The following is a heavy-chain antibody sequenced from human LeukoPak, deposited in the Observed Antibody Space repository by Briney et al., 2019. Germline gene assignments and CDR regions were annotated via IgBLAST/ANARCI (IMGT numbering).Heavy chain of an antibody. CDR2: ISAAGGT. V-gene: IGHV3-53*01. J-gene: IGHJ6*02. CDR3: ATRALPGYYYGMDV. Sequence: GGSLRLSCAASGFTFSSYSMNWVRQAPGRGLEWVSIISAAGGTYYVDSVKGRFTISRDNSKNTLYFQMNSLRVEDTGVYYCATRALPGYYYGMDVWGQGTTVTVSS. CDR1: GFTFSSYS. D-gene: IGHD2-15*01.